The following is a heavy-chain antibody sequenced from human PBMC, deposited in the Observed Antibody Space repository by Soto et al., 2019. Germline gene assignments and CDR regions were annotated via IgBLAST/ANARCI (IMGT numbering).Heavy chain of an antibody. V-gene: IGHV1-18*01. CDR3: AKTPGLLLFGAWLDP. CDR1: GYTFTNYG. J-gene: IGHJ5*02. D-gene: IGHD3-16*01. CDR2: ISADNGDT. Sequence: QIQLVQSGAEVRKPGASVKISCEASGYTFTNYGIGWVRQAPGEGLEWMGWISADNGDTNYAQKFQGRVTMTTDTSTSTAYMELRSLRSDDTAVYYCAKTPGLLLFGAWLDPWGQGTLVTVSS.